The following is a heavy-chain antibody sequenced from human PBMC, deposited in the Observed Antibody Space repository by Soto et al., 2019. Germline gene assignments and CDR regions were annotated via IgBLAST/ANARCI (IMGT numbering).Heavy chain of an antibody. CDR3: ERARTTLTLFDP. CDR2: IYYSGSN. Sequence: QVQMQESGPGLVKPSQTLSLTCTVSGGSISSVGYYWSWIRQHPGKGLEWIGYIYYSGSNHYNPSLKSLVTISVHTSKNQFSMKLSAVSAADTAVYYCERARTTLTLFDPWGQGTLVTVSS. J-gene: IGHJ5*02. D-gene: IGHD4-17*01. V-gene: IGHV4-31*01. CDR1: GGSISSVGYY.